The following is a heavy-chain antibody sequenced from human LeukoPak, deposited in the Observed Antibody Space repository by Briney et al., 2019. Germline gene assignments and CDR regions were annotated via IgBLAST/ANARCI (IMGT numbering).Heavy chain of an antibody. Sequence: ASVKVSCKASGYTFTSYGISWVRQAPGQGLEWMGWISAYNGNTNYAQKLQGRVTMTTDTSTSTAYMELRSLRSDDTAVYYCARSEDRNSSSWYYYYYYYGMDVWGQGTTVTVSS. CDR2: ISAYNGNT. CDR3: ARSEDRNSSSWYYYYYYYGMDV. J-gene: IGHJ6*02. CDR1: GYTFTSYG. V-gene: IGHV1-18*01. D-gene: IGHD6-13*01.